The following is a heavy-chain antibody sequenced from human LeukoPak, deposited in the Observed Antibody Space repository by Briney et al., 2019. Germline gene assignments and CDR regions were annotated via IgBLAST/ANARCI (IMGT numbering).Heavy chain of an antibody. Sequence: GGSLRLSCAASGFTFSSYAMSWVRQAPGKGLEWVSAISGSGGSTYYADSVKGRFTISRDNSKNTLYLQMNSLRAEDTAVYYCAKVGDLGIAARLFDYWGREPWSPSPQ. D-gene: IGHD6-6*01. CDR3: AKVGDLGIAARLFDY. CDR1: GFTFSSYA. J-gene: IGHJ4*02. CDR2: ISGSGGST. V-gene: IGHV3-23*01.